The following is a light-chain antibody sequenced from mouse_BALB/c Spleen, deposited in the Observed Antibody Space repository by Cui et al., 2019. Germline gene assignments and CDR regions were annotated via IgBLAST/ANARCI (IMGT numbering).Light chain of an antibody. Sequence: QIVLTQSPALMSASPGEKVTMTCSPSSSVSYMYWYQQKPRSSPKPWIYLTSNLASGVPARFSGSGSGTSYSLTISSMGAEDAATYYCQQWSSNPLTFGAGTKLELK. V-gene: IGKV4-68*01. CDR2: LTS. J-gene: IGKJ5*01. CDR3: QQWSSNPLT. CDR1: SSVSY.